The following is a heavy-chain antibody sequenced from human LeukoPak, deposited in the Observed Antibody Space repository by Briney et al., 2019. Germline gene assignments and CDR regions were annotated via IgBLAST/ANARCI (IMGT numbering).Heavy chain of an antibody. CDR3: ARARYANAWYAFDI. CDR2: LSHSGSS. D-gene: IGHD2-2*01. V-gene: IGHV4-59*02. Sequence: SSETLSLTCTVSGGSVSSYYWSWIRRPPGRGLEWIAYLSHSGSSDSNPSLTSRVTTLVDTSKSQFSLKLTSVTAADTAVYYCARARYANAWYAFDIWGHGTMVTVSS. CDR1: GGSVSSYY. J-gene: IGHJ3*02.